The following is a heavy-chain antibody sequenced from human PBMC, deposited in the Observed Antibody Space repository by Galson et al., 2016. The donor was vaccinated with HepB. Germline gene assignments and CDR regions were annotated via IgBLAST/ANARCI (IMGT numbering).Heavy chain of an antibody. V-gene: IGHV1-8*01. CDR1: GYTFTTHD. CDR2: VNPGTGNS. CDR3: ARSRPLGVVILDP. Sequence: SVKVSCKASGYTFTTHDLSWVRQASGQGPEWLGYVNPGTGNSGYAPKFRGRVTMTRNTSIDTAYLELNSLRSEDTAIYYCARSRPLGVVILDPWGQGTVVTVSS. D-gene: IGHD3-3*01. J-gene: IGHJ5*02.